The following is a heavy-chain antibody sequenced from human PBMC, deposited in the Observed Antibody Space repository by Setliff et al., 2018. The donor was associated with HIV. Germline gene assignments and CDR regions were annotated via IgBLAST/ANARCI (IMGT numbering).Heavy chain of an antibody. D-gene: IGHD3-10*01. Sequence: PSETLSLTCTVSGDSIGSSGYYWAWIRQPPGKGLEWIGNIYYSGSTYYNPSLKTRVTISVDGSKNQFSLKLKSVTAADTAVYYCARWHPPYGFWEEDYWGQGTLVTAPQ. V-gene: IGHV4-39*01. CDR1: GDSIGSSGYY. CDR3: ARWHPPYGFWEEDY. CDR2: IYYSGST. J-gene: IGHJ4*02.